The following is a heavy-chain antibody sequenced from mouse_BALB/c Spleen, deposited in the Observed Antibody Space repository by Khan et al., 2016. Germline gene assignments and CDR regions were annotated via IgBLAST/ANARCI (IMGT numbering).Heavy chain of an antibody. CDR2: INTYTGEP. Sequence: QIQLVQSGPELKKPGETVKISCKASGYTFTNYGMNWVKQAPGKGLKWMGWINTYTGEPTYADDFKGRFAFSLETSASTAYLQINNLKNEDTATYGSARRHCGSGYDAWFDYWGQGTLDTGSA. CDR3: ARRHCGSGYDAWFDY. D-gene: IGHD1-1*01. CDR1: GYTFTNYG. J-gene: IGHJ3*01. V-gene: IGHV9-3-1*01.